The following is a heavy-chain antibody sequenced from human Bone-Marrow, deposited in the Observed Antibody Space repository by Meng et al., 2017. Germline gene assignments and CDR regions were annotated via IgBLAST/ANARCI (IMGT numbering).Heavy chain of an antibody. Sequence: QLRLQGSGPGLVKPSEPLSLICRVSGGSIRSRGYYWGWIRQPPGKGLEWIGTIYYSGSTYYNPSLNSRVTISVDTSKNQFSLKLNSVTAADTALYYCATSNALPALNWFDPWGRGTLVTVSS. CDR1: GGSIRSRGYY. J-gene: IGHJ5*02. CDR3: ATSNALPALNWFDP. D-gene: IGHD1-1*01. CDR2: IYYSGST. V-gene: IGHV4-39*07.